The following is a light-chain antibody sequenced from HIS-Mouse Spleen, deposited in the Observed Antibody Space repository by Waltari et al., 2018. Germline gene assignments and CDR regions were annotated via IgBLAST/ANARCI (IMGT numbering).Light chain of an antibody. CDR2: LGS. Sequence: DIVMTQSPLSLPVTPGEPASISCRSSQSLLHSNGYNYLDWYLQKPGQSPPLLIYLGSNRASWVPDRFSGSGSGTDFTLKISRVEAEDVGVYYCMQALQTPPWTFGQGTKVEIK. V-gene: IGKV2-28*01. CDR1: QSLLHSNGYNY. CDR3: MQALQTPPWT. J-gene: IGKJ1*01.